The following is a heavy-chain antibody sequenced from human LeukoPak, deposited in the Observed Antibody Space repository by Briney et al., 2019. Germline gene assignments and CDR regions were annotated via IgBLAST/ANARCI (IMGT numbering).Heavy chain of an antibody. V-gene: IGHV4-59*01. J-gene: IGHJ4*02. CDR3: ARGSRYTSYHGFYFDY. Sequence: PSETLSLTCTVSGGSISSYYWSWIRQPPGKGLEWIGYIYYSGSTNYNPSLKSRVTISVDTSKKQFSLKLSSVTAADTAVYYCARGSRYTSYHGFYFDYWGQGTLVTVSS. CDR1: GGSISSYY. CDR2: IYYSGST. D-gene: IGHD2-2*01.